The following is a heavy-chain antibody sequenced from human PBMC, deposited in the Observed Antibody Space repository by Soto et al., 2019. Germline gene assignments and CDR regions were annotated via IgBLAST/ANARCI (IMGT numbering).Heavy chain of an antibody. CDR1: GFIFSRYG. J-gene: IGHJ4*02. D-gene: IGHD2-21*02. CDR2: ISYDGGER. CDR3: ARDLPLYCRGDCNFDF. V-gene: IGHV3-30*03. Sequence: QVQLVESGGGVVQSGGSLRLSCGGSGFIFSRYGMHWVRQAPGKGLEWVTGISYDGGERFYADSVKGRFTISRDNYKNRLDLQMSSVRSEDTAVYYCARDLPLYCRGDCNFDFWGQGTLVTVSS.